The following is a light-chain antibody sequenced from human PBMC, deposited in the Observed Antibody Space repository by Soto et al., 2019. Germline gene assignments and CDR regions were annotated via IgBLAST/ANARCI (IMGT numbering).Light chain of an antibody. J-gene: IGLJ2*01. CDR2: STN. CDR3: AAWDDSVNGVV. CDR1: SSNIGGNT. Sequence: QSVLTQPPSASGTPGQRVTISCSGSSSNIGGNTVNWYQQLPGTAPKVLIYSTNQRPSGVPDRFSGSKSGTSASLAISGLQSEDDADYYCAAWDDSVNGVVFGGGTKLTVL. V-gene: IGLV1-44*01.